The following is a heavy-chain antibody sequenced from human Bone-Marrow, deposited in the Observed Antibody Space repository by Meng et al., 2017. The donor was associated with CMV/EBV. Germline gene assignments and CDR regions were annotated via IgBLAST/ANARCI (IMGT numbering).Heavy chain of an antibody. CDR1: GCSISSYY. Sequence: GSLRLSCTVSGCSISSYYWSWIRQLPGKGLEWIGYIYYSGSTYYNTSLKSRVTISVDTSKNQSSLKLSSVTAADAAVYYCARDRLRLLGYCSSTSCYKLDYYGMDVWGQGTTVTVSS. CDR2: IYYSGST. D-gene: IGHD2-2*02. V-gene: IGHV4-59*12. J-gene: IGHJ6*02. CDR3: ARDRLRLLGYCSSTSCYKLDYYGMDV.